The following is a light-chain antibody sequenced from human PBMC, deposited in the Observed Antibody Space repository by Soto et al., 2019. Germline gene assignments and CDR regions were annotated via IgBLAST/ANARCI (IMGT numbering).Light chain of an antibody. CDR3: ATWDDSLNGWV. Sequence: QSVLTQPPSASGTPGQRVTISCSGGSSNIGSNTVNWYHLLPGTAPKLLVYSNDQRPSGVPDRFSGSRSGTSASLAISGLQSEDEADYFCATWDDSLNGWVFGGGTKLTVL. CDR2: SND. J-gene: IGLJ3*02. V-gene: IGLV1-44*01. CDR1: SSNIGSNT.